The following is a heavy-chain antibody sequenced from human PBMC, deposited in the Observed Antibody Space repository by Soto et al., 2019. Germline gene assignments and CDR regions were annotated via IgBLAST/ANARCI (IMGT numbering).Heavy chain of an antibody. Sequence: AQTLSLTCAISGEGVSSSSAAWNGIRQSPSRGLEWLGRTYYRSKWYNDYAVSVKSRMTINPDTSKNQFSLQLNSVTPEDTAVYYCARDREAVASTHYYYYGMDVWGQGTTVTV. V-gene: IGHV6-1*01. D-gene: IGHD6-19*01. CDR2: TYYRSKWYN. CDR1: GEGVSSSSAA. J-gene: IGHJ6*02. CDR3: ARDREAVASTHYYYYGMDV.